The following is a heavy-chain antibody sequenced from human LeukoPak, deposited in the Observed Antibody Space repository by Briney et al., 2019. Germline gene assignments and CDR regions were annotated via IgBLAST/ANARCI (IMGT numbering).Heavy chain of an antibody. Sequence: GGSLRLSCAASGFTFSNYLMHWVRQTPGKGLVWISRISTDGSFTNYADSVKGRFSISRDNAKNSLYLQMNSLRAEDTALYYCAKDKKGGDYYDSSGPFDYWGQGTLVTVSS. CDR2: ISTDGSFT. D-gene: IGHD3-22*01. J-gene: IGHJ4*02. CDR3: AKDKKGGDYYDSSGPFDY. V-gene: IGHV3-74*01. CDR1: GFTFSNYL.